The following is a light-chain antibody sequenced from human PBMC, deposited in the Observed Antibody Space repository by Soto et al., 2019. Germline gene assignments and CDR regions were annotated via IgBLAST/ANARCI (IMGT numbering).Light chain of an antibody. CDR1: QDITSD. J-gene: IGKJ1*01. Sequence: AIQLTQSPSSLSASLGDTVIITCRASQDITSDLAWYQQRPEKAPVLLIYDASRLESGVPPRFSGGGSGTEFSLTIISLQPEDFATYLCQQFNAYPRTFGQGTKVDIK. V-gene: IGKV1-13*02. CDR2: DAS. CDR3: QQFNAYPRT.